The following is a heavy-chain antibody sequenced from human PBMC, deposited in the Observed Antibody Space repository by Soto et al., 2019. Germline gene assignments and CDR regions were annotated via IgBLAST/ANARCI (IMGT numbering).Heavy chain of an antibody. J-gene: IGHJ6*02. V-gene: IGHV1-2*02. D-gene: IGHD6-13*01. CDR1: GYTFTGYY. CDR3: ARQESLKYSSSWYGYYYGMDV. Sequence: ASVKVSCKASGYTFTGYYMHWVRQAPGQGLEWMGWINPNSGGTNYAQKFQGRVTMTRDASISTAYMELSRLRSDDTAVYYCARQESLKYSSSWYGYYYGMDVWG. CDR2: INPNSGGT.